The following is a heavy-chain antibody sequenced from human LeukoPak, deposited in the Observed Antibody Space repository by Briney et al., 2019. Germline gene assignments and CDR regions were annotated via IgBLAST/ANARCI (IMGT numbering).Heavy chain of an antibody. CDR3: ARGAYSTVLTGY. CDR1: GFTFNSYW. J-gene: IGHJ4*02. CDR2: IQQDGSEK. Sequence: PGGSLRLSCAASGFTFNSYWMSWVRQAPGKGLEWVANIQQDGSEKNYVDSVKGRFTISRDNAKESLYLQMHSLRAEDTAVYFCARGAYSTVLTGYWGQGTLVIVSS. V-gene: IGHV3-7*03. D-gene: IGHD4-23*01.